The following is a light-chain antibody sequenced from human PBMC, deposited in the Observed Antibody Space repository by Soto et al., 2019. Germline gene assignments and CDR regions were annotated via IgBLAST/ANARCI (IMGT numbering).Light chain of an antibody. V-gene: IGKV1-5*03. Sequence: DIQMTQSPSTLSASVGDRVTITCRASQSISSWLAWYQQKPGTAPKLLLYRASSLESGVPSRFSGGGFGTEFTLTISSLQPDDFATYYCHQYKSYPLTFGPGTKVDIK. CDR3: HQYKSYPLT. CDR1: QSISSW. CDR2: RAS. J-gene: IGKJ3*01.